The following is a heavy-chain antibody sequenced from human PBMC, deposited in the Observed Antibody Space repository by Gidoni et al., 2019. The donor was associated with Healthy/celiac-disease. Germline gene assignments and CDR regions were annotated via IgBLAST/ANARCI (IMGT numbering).Heavy chain of an antibody. CDR3: ARDRTIAARPEGLRY. V-gene: IGHV3-33*01. CDR1: GFTFSSYG. Sequence: QVQLVESGGGVVQPGRSLRLSCAASGFTFSSYGMHWVRQAPGKGLGWVAVIWYDGSNKYYADSVKGRFTISRDNSKNTLYLQMNSLRAEDTAVYYCARDRTIAARPEGLRYWGQGTLVTVSS. D-gene: IGHD6-6*01. CDR2: IWYDGSNK. J-gene: IGHJ4*02.